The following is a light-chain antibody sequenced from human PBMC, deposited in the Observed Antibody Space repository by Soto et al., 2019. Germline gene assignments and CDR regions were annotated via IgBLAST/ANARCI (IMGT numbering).Light chain of an antibody. CDR2: EVT. CDR1: SSDIGFYNY. J-gene: IGLJ3*02. Sequence: QSVLTQPASVSGSPGQSITISCTGTSSDIGFYNYVSWYQQHPGKAPKLMIYEVTNRPSGVSSRFSASKSGNTASLTISGLQAEDEADYFCYSYRTTSTLGVFGGGTKLTVL. V-gene: IGLV2-14*01. CDR3: YSYRTTSTLGV.